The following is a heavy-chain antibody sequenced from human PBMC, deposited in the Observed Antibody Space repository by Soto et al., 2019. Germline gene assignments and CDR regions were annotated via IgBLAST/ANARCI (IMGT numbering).Heavy chain of an antibody. CDR1: GGSFSGYY. CDR3: ARAGGFYVDMNSFFNWFDP. J-gene: IGHJ5*02. CDR2: INHSGST. D-gene: IGHD5-12*01. V-gene: IGHV4-34*01. Sequence: PSETLSLTCAVYGGSFSGYYWSWIRQPPGKGLEWIGEINHSGSTNYNPSLKSRVTISVDTSKNQFSQKLSSVTAADTAVYYCARAGGFYVDMNSFFNWFDPWGQGTLVTVSS.